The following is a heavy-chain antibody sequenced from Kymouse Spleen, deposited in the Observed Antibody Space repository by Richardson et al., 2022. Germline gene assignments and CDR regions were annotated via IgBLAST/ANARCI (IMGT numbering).Heavy chain of an antibody. D-gene: IGHD1-26*01. J-gene: IGHJ4*02. Sequence: QLQLQESGPGLVKPSETLSLTCTVSGGSISSSSYYWGWIRQPPGKGLEWIGSIYYSGSTYYNPSLKSRVTISVDTSKNQFSLKLSSVTAADTAVYYCAEWELLRDFFDYWGQGTLVTVSS. CDR1: GGSISSSSYY. CDR2: IYYSGST. V-gene: IGHV4-39*01. CDR3: AEWELLRDFFDY.